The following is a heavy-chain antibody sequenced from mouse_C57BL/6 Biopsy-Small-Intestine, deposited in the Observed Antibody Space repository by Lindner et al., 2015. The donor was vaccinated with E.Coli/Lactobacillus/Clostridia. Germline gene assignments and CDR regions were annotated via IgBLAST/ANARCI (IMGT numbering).Heavy chain of an antibody. D-gene: IGHD1-1*01. CDR1: GYTFTSYP. V-gene: IGHV1-84*02. CDR2: VYAGNGDT. CDR3: ARGGGGDPRYYYYYGMDV. J-gene: IGHJ1*01. Sequence: SVKVSCKTSGYTFTSYPIHWVRQAPDKVLSGMGWVYAGNGDTRYSQKFQGRVTIISDTSATTTYMDLSNLKSEDTAVYYCARGGGGDPRYYYYYGMDVWGQGTTVTVSS.